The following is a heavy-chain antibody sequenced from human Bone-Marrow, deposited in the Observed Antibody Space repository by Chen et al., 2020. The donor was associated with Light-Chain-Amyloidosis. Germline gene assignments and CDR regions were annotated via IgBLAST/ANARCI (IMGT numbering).Heavy chain of an antibody. CDR2: ISGDGSRT. CDR1: GFSFADYA. Sequence: EVQLVESGGGVVQRGGSVRLSCAAFGFSFADYALHWVRQAPGKGLEWVALISGDGSRTYYADSVMGRFTISRDNSKNSLYLQMNSLRTEDTALYYCAKDLRGYVTGNVINSWGQGTLVTVSS. D-gene: IGHD3-9*01. J-gene: IGHJ4*02. V-gene: IGHV3-43*02. CDR3: AKDLRGYVTGNVINS.